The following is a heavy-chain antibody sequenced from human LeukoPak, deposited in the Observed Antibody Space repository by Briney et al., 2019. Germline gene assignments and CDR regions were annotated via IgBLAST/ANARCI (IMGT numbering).Heavy chain of an antibody. Sequence: GGSLRLSCAASGLIFSSYAMTWVRQAPGKGLEWVSLIGGSDGRTRYADSVKGRFTISRDNSKNTLYLEMNSLRAEDTAVYYCAKDSSSYDWGYMDVWGKGTTVAISS. D-gene: IGHD3-22*01. J-gene: IGHJ6*03. CDR3: AKDSSSYDWGYMDV. V-gene: IGHV3-23*01. CDR2: IGGSDGRT. CDR1: GLIFSSYA.